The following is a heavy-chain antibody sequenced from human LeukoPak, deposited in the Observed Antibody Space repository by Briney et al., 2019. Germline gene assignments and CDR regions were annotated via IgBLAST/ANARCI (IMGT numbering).Heavy chain of an antibody. J-gene: IGHJ4*02. CDR2: ISGGAGTT. CDR1: GFIFNTYA. V-gene: IGHV3-23*01. D-gene: IGHD3-3*01. Sequence: PGGSLRLSCAASGFIFNTYAMSWVRQAPGKGLEWVSAISGGAGTTYYADSVKGRFTVSRDNSKNTMYLQMNSLRAEDTAVYYCAKVYNDFWSGSGYFDNWGQGTLVTDSS. CDR3: AKVYNDFWSGSGYFDN.